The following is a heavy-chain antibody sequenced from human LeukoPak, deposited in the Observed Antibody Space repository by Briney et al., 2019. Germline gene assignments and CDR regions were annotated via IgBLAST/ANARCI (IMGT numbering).Heavy chain of an antibody. D-gene: IGHD1-1*01. CDR1: GGSIRSSYYY. V-gene: IGHV4-39*07. CDR2: IYHSGST. Sequence: SETLSLTCTVSGGSIRSSYYYWGWIRQPPGKGLEWIRSIYHSGSTNYNPSLKSRVTISVDKSKNQFSLKLSSVTAADTAVYYCARVGYSWFDPWGQGTLVTVSS. CDR3: ARVGYSWFDP. J-gene: IGHJ5*02.